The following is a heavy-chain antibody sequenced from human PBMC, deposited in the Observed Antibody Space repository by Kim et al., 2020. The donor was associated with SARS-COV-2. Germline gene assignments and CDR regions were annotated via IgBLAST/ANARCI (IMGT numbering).Heavy chain of an antibody. D-gene: IGHD2-15*01. CDR2: ISSSGEGT. CDR1: GFTFSTYD. Sequence: GGSLRLSCAASGFTFSTYDMSWVRQAPGKGLEWVSAISSSGEGTFYADSVKGRFTISRDNSRDTLYLQLNNLRAEDTAVYYCVKWGFCSGGRCAQFFQQWGQGTPVSVSS. J-gene: IGHJ1*01. CDR3: VKWGFCSGGRCAQFFQQ. V-gene: IGHV3-23*01.